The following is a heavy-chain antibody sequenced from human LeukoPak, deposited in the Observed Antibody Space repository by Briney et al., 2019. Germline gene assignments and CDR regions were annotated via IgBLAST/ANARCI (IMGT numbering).Heavy chain of an antibody. CDR3: ARENWRDGYVGSK. J-gene: IGHJ4*02. CDR2: IHSSGST. Sequence: SETLSLTCTVSGASISSGSYYWIWIRQPAGKGLEWIGRIHSSGSTNYNPSLKSRVTISVDTSKNTLSLKLNSVTAADTAVYYCARENWRDGYVGSKWGQGTLVTVSS. D-gene: IGHD5-24*01. CDR1: GASISSGSYY. V-gene: IGHV4-61*02.